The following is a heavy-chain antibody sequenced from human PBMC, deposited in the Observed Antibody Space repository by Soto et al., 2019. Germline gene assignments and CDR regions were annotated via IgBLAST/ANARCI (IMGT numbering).Heavy chain of an antibody. CDR3: ARADDFSERFDY. CDR2: IYYSGST. V-gene: IGHV4-30-4*01. Sequence: SETLSLTCTVSGGSISSGDFYWSWIRQPPGKGLELIGNIYYSGSTYYTPSLRSRAIMSVDTSQNQFSLKLSSLTAADTAVYFCARADDFSERFDYWGQGALVTVSS. D-gene: IGHD4-4*01. J-gene: IGHJ4*02. CDR1: GGSISSGDFY.